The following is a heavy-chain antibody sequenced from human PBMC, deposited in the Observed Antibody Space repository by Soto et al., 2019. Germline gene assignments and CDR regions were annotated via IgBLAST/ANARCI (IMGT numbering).Heavy chain of an antibody. J-gene: IGHJ5*02. CDR2: ISSSSSNI. CDR3: AREEGLLNWFDP. Sequence: PGGSLRLSCAASGFTFSSYSMNWVRQAPGKGLEWISYISSSSSNIYYADSVEGTFTISRDNAKNSLYPQMNSLRAEDTAVYYCAREEGLLNWFDPWGQGTLVTVSS. CDR1: GFTFSSYS. V-gene: IGHV3-48*01. D-gene: IGHD1-26*01.